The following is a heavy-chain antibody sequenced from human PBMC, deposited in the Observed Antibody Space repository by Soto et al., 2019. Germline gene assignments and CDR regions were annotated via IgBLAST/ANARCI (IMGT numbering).Heavy chain of an antibody. CDR3: ARNYYDFWSGYYTGLKHDAFDI. CDR2: ISYDGSNK. D-gene: IGHD3-3*01. Sequence: GGSLRLSCAASGFTFSSYAMHWVRQAPGKGLEWVAVISYDGSNKYYADSVKGRFTISRDNSKNTLYLQMNSLRAEDTAVYYCARNYYDFWSGYYTGLKHDAFDIWGQGTMVTVSS. V-gene: IGHV3-30-3*01. J-gene: IGHJ3*02. CDR1: GFTFSSYA.